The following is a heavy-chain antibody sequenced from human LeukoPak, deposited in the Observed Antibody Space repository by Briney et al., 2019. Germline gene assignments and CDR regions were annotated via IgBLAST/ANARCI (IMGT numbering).Heavy chain of an antibody. CDR2: ISASSSYI. Sequence: GGSLRLSCAASGFTFSSYTMNWVRQAPGKGLEWVSSISASSSYIYYADSVKGRFTISKDNAKNSLYLQMNSLRAEDTAVYYCARVTMYYDILTGYYKPNWFDPWGQGTLVTVSS. CDR3: ARVTMYYDILTGYYKPNWFDP. J-gene: IGHJ5*02. CDR1: GFTFSSYT. D-gene: IGHD3-9*01. V-gene: IGHV3-21*01.